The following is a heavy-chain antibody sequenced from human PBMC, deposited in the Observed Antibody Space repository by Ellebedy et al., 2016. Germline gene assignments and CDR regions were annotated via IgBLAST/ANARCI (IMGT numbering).Heavy chain of an antibody. CDR1: GFTFSSYA. CDR2: ISGSGDTT. D-gene: IGHD1-1*01. V-gene: IGHV3-23*01. Sequence: GESLKISXAASGFTFSSYAMSWVRQAPGKGLEWVSAISGSGDTTYYADSMKGRFTISRDNSKNTLFLQMNSLRAEDTAVYYCAKGYSHYNYYYYMDVWGKGTTVTVSS. CDR3: AKGYSHYNYYYYMDV. J-gene: IGHJ6*03.